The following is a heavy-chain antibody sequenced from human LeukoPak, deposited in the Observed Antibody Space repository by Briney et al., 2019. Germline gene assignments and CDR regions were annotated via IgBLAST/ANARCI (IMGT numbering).Heavy chain of an antibody. CDR3: ARDSELALFDY. D-gene: IGHD5-24*01. CDR1: GFTVSSNY. CDR2: IYSGGST. V-gene: IGHV3-66*01. Sequence: GGSLRLSCAASGFTVSSNYMSWVRQAPGKGLEWVSVIYSGGSTYYADSVKGRFTISRDNSKNTLYLQMNSLRAEDTAVYYCARDSELALFDYWGQGTLVTVSS. J-gene: IGHJ4*02.